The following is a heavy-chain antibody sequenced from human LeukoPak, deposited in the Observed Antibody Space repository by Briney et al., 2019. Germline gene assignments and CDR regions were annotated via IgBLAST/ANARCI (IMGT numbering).Heavy chain of an antibody. Sequence: GGSLRLSCAASGFTVSSNYMSWVRQAPGKGLEWVSIIYSGGSTYYTDSVRGRFIISRDISKNTLYLQMNSLRAEDTAVYYCARVGDCGRASCYAIDYWGQGTLVTVSS. J-gene: IGHJ4*02. D-gene: IGHD2-2*01. CDR2: IYSGGST. CDR1: GFTVSSNY. CDR3: ARVGDCGRASCYAIDY. V-gene: IGHV3-66*01.